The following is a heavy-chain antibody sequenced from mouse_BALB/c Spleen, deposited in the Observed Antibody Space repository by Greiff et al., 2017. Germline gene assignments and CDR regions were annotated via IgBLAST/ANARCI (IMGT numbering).Heavy chain of an antibody. V-gene: IGHV5-6-5*01. CDR3: ARGRYHYAMDY. D-gene: IGHD1-1*01. CDR2: ISSGGST. J-gene: IGHJ4*01. CDR1: GFTFSSYA. Sequence: DVKLVESGGGLVKPGGSLKLSCAASGFTFSSYAMSWVRQTPEKRLEWVASISSGGSTYYPDSVKGRFTISRDNARNILYLQMSSLRSEDTAMYYCARGRYHYAMDYWGQGTSVTVSS.